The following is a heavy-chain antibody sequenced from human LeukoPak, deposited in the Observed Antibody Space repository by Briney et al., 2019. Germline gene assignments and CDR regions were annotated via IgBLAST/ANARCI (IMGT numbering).Heavy chain of an antibody. CDR2: ISKSGTYI. CDR3: ASWPEWYYYDSSGYTFDY. V-gene: IGHV3-21*01. J-gene: IGHJ4*02. Sequence: GGSLRLSCAASGFTFSFYSMNWVRQAPGKGLEWVSSISKSGTYIYYADSVKGRFTISRNNAKNSLYLQMNSLRAEDTAVYYCASWPEWYYYDSSGYTFDYWGQGTLVTVSS. CDR1: GFTFSFYS. D-gene: IGHD3-22*01.